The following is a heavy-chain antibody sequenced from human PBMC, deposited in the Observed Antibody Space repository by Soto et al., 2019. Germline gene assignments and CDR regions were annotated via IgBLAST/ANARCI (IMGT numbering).Heavy chain of an antibody. J-gene: IGHJ5*02. CDR1: GFTFSSYA. CDR2: ISYDGSNK. V-gene: IGHV3-30-3*01. CDR3: AREGSGSYRGWFDP. D-gene: IGHD1-26*01. Sequence: QVQLVESGGGVVQPGRSLRLSCAASGFTFSSYAMHWVRQAPGKGLEWVAVISYDGSNKYYADSVKGRFTISRDNSQNTLYLQMNSLRAEDTAVYYCAREGSGSYRGWFDPWGQGTLVTVSS.